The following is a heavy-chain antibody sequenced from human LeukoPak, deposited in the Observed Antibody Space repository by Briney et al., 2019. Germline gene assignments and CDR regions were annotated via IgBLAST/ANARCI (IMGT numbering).Heavy chain of an antibody. J-gene: IGHJ4*02. CDR2: IWYDGSNK. CDR3: AKDYYGPSGGIDY. Sequence: GRSLRLSCAASGFTFSSYGMHWVRQAPGKGLEWVAVIWYDGSNKYYADSVKGRLTISRDNSKNTLYLQMNSLRAEDTAVYYCAKDYYGPSGGIDYWGQGTLVTVSS. V-gene: IGHV3-33*06. D-gene: IGHD3-10*01. CDR1: GFTFSSYG.